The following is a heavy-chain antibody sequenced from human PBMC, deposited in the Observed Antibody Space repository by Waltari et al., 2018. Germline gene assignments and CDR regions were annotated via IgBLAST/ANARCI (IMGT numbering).Heavy chain of an antibody. CDR2: VHGSGRT. J-gene: IGHJ5*02. CDR3: ARDRGRGLYLDT. CDR1: GDSVSSAYF. V-gene: IGHV4-4*02. Sequence: QLQLQESGPGLVKPSGTLSLSCAVSGDSVSSAYFWNWVRQSPHKGLEWICQVHGSGRTNYNPSFASRVTVSLDTSKNLFSLKVTSATAADTAVYYCARDRGRGLYLDTWGPGTLVTVSP. D-gene: IGHD2-15*01.